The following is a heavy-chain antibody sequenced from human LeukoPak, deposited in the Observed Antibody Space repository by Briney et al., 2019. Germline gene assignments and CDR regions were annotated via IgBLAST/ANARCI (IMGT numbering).Heavy chain of an antibody. CDR3: AKDSKIVGPTFRSYHYMDV. Sequence: GGSLRLSCAASGFTVSSYAMNWVRQAPGKGLEWISATSGSGGSRYYADPVRGRFTISRDKSKTTLYLQMNSLSAEDTAVYYCAKDSKIVGPTFRSYHYMDVWGKGTTVTVSS. J-gene: IGHJ6*03. CDR1: GFTVSSYA. V-gene: IGHV3-23*01. CDR2: TSGSGGSR. D-gene: IGHD3-16*02.